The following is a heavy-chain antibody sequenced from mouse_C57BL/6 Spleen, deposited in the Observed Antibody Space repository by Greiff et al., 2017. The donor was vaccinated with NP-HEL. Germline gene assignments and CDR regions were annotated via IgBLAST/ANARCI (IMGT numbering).Heavy chain of an antibody. CDR2: IHPSDSDT. J-gene: IGHJ1*03. CDR3: AISYYGSSSLSYWYFDV. V-gene: IGHV1-74*01. D-gene: IGHD1-1*01. CDR1: GYTFTSYW. Sequence: QVQLQQPGAELVKPGASVKVSCKASGYTFTSYWMHWVKQRPGQGLEWIGRIHPSDSDTNYHQKFKGKATLTIDKSSSTAYMQLSRLTSEDSAVYYCAISYYGSSSLSYWYFDVWGTGTTVTVSS.